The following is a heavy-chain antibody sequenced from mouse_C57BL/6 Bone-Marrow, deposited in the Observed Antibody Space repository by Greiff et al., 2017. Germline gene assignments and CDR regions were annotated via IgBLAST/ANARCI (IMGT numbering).Heavy chain of an antibody. J-gene: IGHJ2*01. V-gene: IGHV1-4*01. CDR2: INPSSGYT. D-gene: IGHD4-1*01. Sequence: VKLQQSGAELARPGASVKMSCKASGYTFTSYTMHWVKQRPGQGLEWIGYINPSSGYTKYNQKFKDKATLTADKSSSTAYMQLSSLTSEDSAVYYCATNWGFDYWGRGTTLTVSS. CDR1: GYTFTSYT. CDR3: ATNWGFDY.